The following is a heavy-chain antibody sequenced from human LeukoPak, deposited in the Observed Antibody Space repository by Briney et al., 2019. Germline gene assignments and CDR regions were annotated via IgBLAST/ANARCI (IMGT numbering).Heavy chain of an antibody. CDR2: INHSGST. D-gene: IGHD4-23*01. CDR3: ATLTRSRDY. J-gene: IGHJ4*02. CDR1: GGSFSGYY. V-gene: IGHV4-34*01. Sequence: SETLSLTCAVYGGSFSGYYWSWIRQPPGKGLEWIGEINHSGSTNYNPSLKSRVTISVDTSKNQFSLKLSSVTAADTAVYYCATLTRSRDYWGQGTLVTVSS.